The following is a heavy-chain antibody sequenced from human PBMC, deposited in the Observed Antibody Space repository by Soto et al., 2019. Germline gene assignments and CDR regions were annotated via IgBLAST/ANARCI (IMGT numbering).Heavy chain of an antibody. CDR2: INHSGST. J-gene: IGHJ3*02. D-gene: IGHD3-22*01. CDR1: GGSFSGYY. CDR3: ARRPYYYDSSGYADAFDI. Sequence: SETLSLTCAVYGGSFSGYYWSWIRQPPGKXLEWIGEINHSGSTNYNPSLKSRVTISVDTSKNQFSLKLSSVTAADTAVYYCARRPYYYDSSGYADAFDIWGQGTMVTVSS. V-gene: IGHV4-34*01.